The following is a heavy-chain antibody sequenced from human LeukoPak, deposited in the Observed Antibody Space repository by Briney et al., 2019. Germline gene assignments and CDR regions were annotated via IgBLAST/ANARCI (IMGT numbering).Heavy chain of an antibody. J-gene: IGHJ6*03. CDR3: ARIQYSYDDYYYMDV. Sequence: PGGSLRLSCAAPGFTFSSYSMNWVRQAPGKGLEWVSSISSSSSYIYYADSVKGRFTISRDNAKNSLYLQMNSLRAEDTAVYYCARIQYSYDDYYYMDVWGRGTTVTVSS. CDR1: GFTFSSYS. D-gene: IGHD5-18*01. V-gene: IGHV3-21*01. CDR2: ISSSSSYI.